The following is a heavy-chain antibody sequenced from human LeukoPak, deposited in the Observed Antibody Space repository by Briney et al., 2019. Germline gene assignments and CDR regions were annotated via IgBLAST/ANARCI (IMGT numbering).Heavy chain of an antibody. Sequence: KPSETLSLTCTVSGYSISSGYYWGWIRQPPGKGLEWIGSIYHSGSTYYNPSLKCRVTISVDTSKNQFSLKLSSVTAADTAVYYCARVDYTFWYYYYMDVWGKGTTVTVSS. D-gene: IGHD4-11*01. J-gene: IGHJ6*03. V-gene: IGHV4-38-2*02. CDR3: ARVDYTFWYYYYMDV. CDR1: GYSISSGYY. CDR2: IYHSGST.